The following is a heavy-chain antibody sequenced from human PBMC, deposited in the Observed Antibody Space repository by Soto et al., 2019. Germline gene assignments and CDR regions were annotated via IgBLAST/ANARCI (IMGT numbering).Heavy chain of an antibody. Sequence: GESLKISCKGVGYKFGSAWIGWVRQMPGKGLEWMGIIKPGTSDIRYSPSCRGHVTISADEAVSTAYLQTSSLKASDTAMYYCARQLSHICDSWGQGTLVTVSS. CDR3: ARQLSHICDS. V-gene: IGHV5-51*01. D-gene: IGHD3-3*02. CDR2: IKPGTSDI. CDR1: GYKFGSAW. J-gene: IGHJ4*02.